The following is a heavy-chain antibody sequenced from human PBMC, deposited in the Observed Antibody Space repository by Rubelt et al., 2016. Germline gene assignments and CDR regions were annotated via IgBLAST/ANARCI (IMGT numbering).Heavy chain of an antibody. Sequence: QVQLQQWGAGLLKPSETLSLTCAVYGGSFSGYYWTWIRQPPGKGLAWIGEINHSGSTNYNPSLKSRVTISVDTSKNQFSLKLSSVTAADTAVYYCARRRRIPNSHFDYWGQGTLVTVSS. CDR2: INHSGST. D-gene: IGHD2-15*01. J-gene: IGHJ4*02. V-gene: IGHV4-34*01. CDR1: GGSFSGYY. CDR3: ARRRRIPNSHFDY.